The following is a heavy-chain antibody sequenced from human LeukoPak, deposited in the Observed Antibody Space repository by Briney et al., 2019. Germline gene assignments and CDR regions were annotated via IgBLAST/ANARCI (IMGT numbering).Heavy chain of an antibody. J-gene: IGHJ6*02. Sequence: ASVKAPCKGSGNTLTELSMHLVRQAPGKRPEWMGGFDPEDGETIYAQKFQGRVTMTEDTSTDTAYMELSSLGSEDTAVYYCATDPTMSYLYGMDVWGQGTTVPVSS. D-gene: IGHD1-26*01. V-gene: IGHV1-24*01. CDR2: FDPEDGET. CDR3: ATDPTMSYLYGMDV. CDR1: GNTLTELS.